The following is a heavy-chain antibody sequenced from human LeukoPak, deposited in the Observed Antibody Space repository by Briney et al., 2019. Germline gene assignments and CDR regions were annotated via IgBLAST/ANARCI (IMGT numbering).Heavy chain of an antibody. CDR2: INHSGST. D-gene: IGHD5-18*01. J-gene: IGHJ4*02. CDR3: ARGYSYGYLSLGY. V-gene: IGHV4-34*01. Sequence: SETLSLTCAVYGGSFSGYYWSWIRHPPGKGLEWIGEINHSGSTNYNPSLKSRVTISVDTSKNQFSLKLSSVTAADTAVYYCARGYSYGYLSLGYWGQGTLVTVSS. CDR1: GGSFSGYY.